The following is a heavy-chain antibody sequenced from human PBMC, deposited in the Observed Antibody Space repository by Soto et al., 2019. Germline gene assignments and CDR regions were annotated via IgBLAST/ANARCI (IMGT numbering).Heavy chain of an antibody. CDR2: IYYSGST. V-gene: IGHV4-59*01. D-gene: IGHD6-19*01. Sequence: QVQLQESGPGLVKPSETLSLTCTVSGGSISSYYWSWIRQPPGKGLEWIGYIYYSGSTNYNPSLKSRVTISVDTSKNQFSLKLSSVTAADTAVYYCASVSSGWLDYWGQGTLVTVSS. CDR3: ASVSSGWLDY. CDR1: GGSISSYY. J-gene: IGHJ4*02.